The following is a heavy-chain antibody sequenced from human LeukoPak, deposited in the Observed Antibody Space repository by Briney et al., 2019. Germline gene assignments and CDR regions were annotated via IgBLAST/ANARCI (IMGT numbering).Heavy chain of an antibody. Sequence: SETLSLTCAVSGYSISSGYYWGWIRQPPGKGLEWIGSIYHSGSTYYNPSLKSRVTISVDTSKNQFSLKLSSVTAADTAVYYCARHGPGDYSNPFPYWGQGTLVTVSS. V-gene: IGHV4-38-2*01. CDR3: ARHGPGDYSNPFPY. CDR1: GYSISSGYY. CDR2: IYHSGST. J-gene: IGHJ4*02. D-gene: IGHD4-11*01.